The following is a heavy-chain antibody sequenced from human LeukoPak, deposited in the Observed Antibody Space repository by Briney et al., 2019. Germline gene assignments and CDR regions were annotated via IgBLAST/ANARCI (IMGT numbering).Heavy chain of an antibody. J-gene: IGHJ4*02. V-gene: IGHV1-46*01. CDR1: GYTFTNYY. CDR2: INPSGGTT. D-gene: IGHD1-26*01. Sequence: GASVKVSCKASGYTFTNYYMHWVRQAPGQGLEWMGIINPSGGTTGYAQKFQGRLTMTRDTSTSTVYMELSSLRSEDTAVYYCARGGYDEWELRRFSFDYWGQGTLVTVSS. CDR3: ARGGYDEWELRRFSFDY.